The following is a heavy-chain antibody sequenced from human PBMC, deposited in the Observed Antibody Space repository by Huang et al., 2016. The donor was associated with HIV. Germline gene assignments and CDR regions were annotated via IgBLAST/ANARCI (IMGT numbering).Heavy chain of an antibody. CDR1: GFSFRNYG. V-gene: IGHV3-30*18. CDR3: AKDQNYGDYDYYGMDV. D-gene: IGHD3-10*01. Sequence: QVQLVESGGGVVRPGRSLRLSCAASGFSFRNYGTHWVRQAPGKGLEWLGVISDDGRSKYYADSVKGRFTISRDNSKDTLYLQMNSLRTEDTAVYYCAKDQNYGDYDYYGMDVWGQGTTVTVSS. J-gene: IGHJ6*02. CDR2: ISDDGRSK.